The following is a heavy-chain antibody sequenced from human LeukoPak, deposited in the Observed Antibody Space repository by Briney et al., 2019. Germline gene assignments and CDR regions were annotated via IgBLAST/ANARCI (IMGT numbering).Heavy chain of an antibody. J-gene: IGHJ4*02. Sequence: GGSLRLSCAASGFTFSNAWMTWVRQSPGKGLEWVGRIKSKTNGGTTDYAAPVKGRFTISRDDSKSMLYLQMNSLKTEDTAMYYSTTDYDSSGYYILTHYWGQGTLVTVSS. CDR3: TTDYDSSGYYILTHY. V-gene: IGHV3-15*01. CDR1: GFTFSNAW. CDR2: IKSKTNGGTT. D-gene: IGHD3-22*01.